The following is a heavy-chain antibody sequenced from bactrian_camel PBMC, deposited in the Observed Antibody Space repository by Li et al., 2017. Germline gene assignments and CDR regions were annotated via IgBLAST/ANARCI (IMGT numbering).Heavy chain of an antibody. CDR3: AALRAYGDFCSLSYDFNY. Sequence: QVQLVESGGGLVQPGGSLRFSCAASGFTFSIVHWMYWVRQAPGKGLEWVSSINTGSGTTYYAESVEGRFTISRDNAKNTVYLQMINLKPEDTAIYYCAALRAYGDFCSLSYDFNYWGQGTQVTVS. CDR2: INTGSGTT. J-gene: IGHJ4*01. V-gene: IGHV3S1*01. D-gene: IGHD4*01. CDR1: GFTFSIVHW.